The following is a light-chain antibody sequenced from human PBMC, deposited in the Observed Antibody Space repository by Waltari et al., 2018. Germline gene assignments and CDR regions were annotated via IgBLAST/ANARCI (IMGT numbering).Light chain of an antibody. CDR3: LQRNSWPRT. J-gene: IGKJ1*01. V-gene: IGKV3-11*01. CDR2: DVS. Sequence: EIVLTQSPATLSLSPGERAPLSCRASLDVHKYLAWYPQKAGQAPRLLIWDVSTRATGIPARFTCSGSATEFTLTISSLEPEDSAVYYCLQRNSWPRTFGPGTKVEV. CDR1: LDVHKY.